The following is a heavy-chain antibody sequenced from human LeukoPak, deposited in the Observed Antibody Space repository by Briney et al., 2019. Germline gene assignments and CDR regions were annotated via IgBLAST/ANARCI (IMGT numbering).Heavy chain of an antibody. CDR3: ARVFLAAAGIPSFDY. D-gene: IGHD6-13*01. CDR1: GYTFTGYY. V-gene: IGHV1-2*02. Sequence: GASVKVSCKASGYTFTGYYTHWVRQAPGQGLEWMGWINPNSGGTNYAQKFQGRVTMTRDTSISTAYMELSRLRSDDTAVYYCARVFLAAAGIPSFDYWGQGTLVTVSS. J-gene: IGHJ4*02. CDR2: INPNSGGT.